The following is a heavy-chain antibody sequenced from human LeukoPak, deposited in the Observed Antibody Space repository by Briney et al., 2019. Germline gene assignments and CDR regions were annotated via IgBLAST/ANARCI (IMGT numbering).Heavy chain of an antibody. V-gene: IGHV3-11*03. CDR1: GFTFSDYY. Sequence: GGSLRLSCAASGFTFSDYYMSWIRQAPGKGLEWVSYISPSSSYTDYADSVKGQFTISRDNAKNSLYLQMNSLRAEDTAVYSCAKFSPMTASHYFDFWGQGTLVTVSS. CDR3: AKFSPMTASHYFDF. CDR2: ISPSSSYT. D-gene: IGHD2-21*02. J-gene: IGHJ4*02.